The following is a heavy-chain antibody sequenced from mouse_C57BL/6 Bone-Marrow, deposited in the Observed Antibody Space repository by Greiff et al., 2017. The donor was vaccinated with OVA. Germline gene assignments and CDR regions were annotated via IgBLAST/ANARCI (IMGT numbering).Heavy chain of an antibody. CDR3: AKDGPYDYGRLDV. CDR1: GYTFTDYN. D-gene: IGHD2-4*01. V-gene: IGHV1-22*01. J-gene: IGHJ1*03. CDR2: INPNNGGT. Sequence: VQLQQSGPELVKPGASVKMSCKASGYTFTDYNMHWVKQSHGKSLEWIGSINPNNGGTSYNQKFKGKATLTVNKSSSTAYMELRSLTSEDSAVYYCAKDGPYDYGRLDVWGTGTTVTVSS.